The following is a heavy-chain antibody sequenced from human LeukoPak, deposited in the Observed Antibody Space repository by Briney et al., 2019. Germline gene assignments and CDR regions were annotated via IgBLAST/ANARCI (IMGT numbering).Heavy chain of an antibody. Sequence: SETLSLTCTVSGYSISSGYYWGWIRQPPGKGLEWIGSIYHSGSTYYNPSLKSRVTISVDTSKNQFSLKLSSVTAADTAVYYCAREEEQQLVDYWGQGTLVTVSS. V-gene: IGHV4-38-2*02. CDR1: GYSISSGYY. J-gene: IGHJ4*02. CDR2: IYHSGST. D-gene: IGHD6-13*01. CDR3: AREEEQQLVDY.